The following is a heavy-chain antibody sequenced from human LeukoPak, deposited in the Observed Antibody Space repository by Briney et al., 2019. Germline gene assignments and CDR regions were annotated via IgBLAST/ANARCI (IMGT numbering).Heavy chain of an antibody. CDR1: GGTFSSYT. D-gene: IGHD5-18*01. V-gene: IGHV1-69*02. CDR3: ASLGEIAGTAMAQSFDY. CDR2: IIPILGMA. Sequence: SVKVSCKASGGTFSSYTISWVRQAPGQGLEWMGRIIPILGMANYAQKFQGRVTITADKSTSTAYMELSSLRSEDTAVYYCASLGEIAGTAMAQSFDYWGQGTLVTVSS. J-gene: IGHJ4*02.